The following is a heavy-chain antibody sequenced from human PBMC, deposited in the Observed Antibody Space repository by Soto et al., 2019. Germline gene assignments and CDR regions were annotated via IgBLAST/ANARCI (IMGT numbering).Heavy chain of an antibody. J-gene: IGHJ5*02. CDR1: GGSISSGDYY. D-gene: IGHD3-22*01. CDR2: IYYSGST. CDR3: AREIGYYDSSGYH. V-gene: IGHV4-30-4*01. Sequence: SETLSLTCTVSGGSISSGDYYWSWIRQPPGKGLEWIGYIYYSGSTYYNPSLKSRVTISVDTSKNQFSLKLSSVTAADTAVYYCAREIGYYDSSGYHWGQGTLVTVSS.